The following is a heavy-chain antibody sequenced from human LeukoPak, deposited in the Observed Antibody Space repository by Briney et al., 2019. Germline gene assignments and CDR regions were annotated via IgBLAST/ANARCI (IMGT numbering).Heavy chain of an antibody. J-gene: IGHJ4*02. CDR2: IKQDRSAK. CDR1: GFTHSRYW. CDR3: ARWGGGFDY. D-gene: IGHD3-16*01. V-gene: IGHV3-7*04. Sequence: GVSLRLSCAASGFTHSRYWMSWVRRAPGKGLEWVANIKQDRSAKYYGDSVESRFTISRNNAKNSLYLQMNSLRAEDTAVYYCARWGGGFDYWGQGTLVTVSS.